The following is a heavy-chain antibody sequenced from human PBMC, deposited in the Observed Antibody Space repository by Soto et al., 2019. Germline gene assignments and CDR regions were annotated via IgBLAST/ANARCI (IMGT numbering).Heavy chain of an antibody. CDR2: ISYDGSNK. CDR3: ARGKVELHDFDI. CDR1: GFTFSSYA. D-gene: IGHD1-7*01. V-gene: IGHV3-30-3*01. J-gene: IGHJ3*02. Sequence: PGGSLRLSCAASGFTFSSYAMHWVRQAPGKGLEWVAVISYDGSNKYYADSVKGRFTISRDNSKNTLYLQMNRQRAEDTAVYYCARGKVELHDFDIWGQGTMVTVSS.